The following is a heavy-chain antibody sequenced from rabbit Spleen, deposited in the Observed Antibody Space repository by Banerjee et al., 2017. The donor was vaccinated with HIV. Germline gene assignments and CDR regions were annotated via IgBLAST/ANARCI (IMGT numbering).Heavy chain of an antibody. Sequence: QEQLEESGGGLVKPEGSLTLTCKASGFSFSDRDVMCWVCQAPGKGLEWIACINTATGKPVYASWAKGRFTISKTSSTTVTLQMTSLTAADTATYFCARDLVGVIGWNFYLWGPGTLSPS. J-gene: IGHJ4*01. CDR3: ARDLVGVIGWNFYL. D-gene: IGHD1-1*01. CDR1: GFSFSDRDV. V-gene: IGHV1S45*01. CDR2: INTATGKP.